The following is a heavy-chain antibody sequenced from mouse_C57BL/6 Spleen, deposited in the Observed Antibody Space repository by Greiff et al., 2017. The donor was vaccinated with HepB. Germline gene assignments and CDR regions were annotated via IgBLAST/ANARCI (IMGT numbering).Heavy chain of an antibody. CDR1: GYTFTDYY. D-gene: IGHD1-1*01. CDR3: GGYYYGSSYFAY. CDR2: INPNNGGT. J-gene: IGHJ3*01. V-gene: IGHV1-26*01. Sequence: VQLQQSGPELVKPGASVTISCKASGYTFTDYYMNWVKQSHGKSLEWIGDINPNNGGTSYNQKFKGKATLTVDKSSSTAYMELRSLTSEDSAVYYCGGYYYGSSYFAYGGQGTLVTVSA.